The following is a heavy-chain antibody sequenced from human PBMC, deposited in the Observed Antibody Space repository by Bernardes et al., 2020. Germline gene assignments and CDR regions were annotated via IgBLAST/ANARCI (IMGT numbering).Heavy chain of an antibody. J-gene: IGHJ6*02. CDR2: INAGNGNT. CDR3: ARMVLQYYYYGMDV. Sequence: ASVKVSCKASGYTFTSYAMHWVRQAPGQRLEWMGWINAGNGNTKYSQKFQGRVTITRDTSASTAYMELSSLRSEDTAVYYCARMVLQYYYYGMDVWGQGTTVTVSS. V-gene: IGHV1-3*01. D-gene: IGHD2-8*02. CDR1: GYTFTSYA.